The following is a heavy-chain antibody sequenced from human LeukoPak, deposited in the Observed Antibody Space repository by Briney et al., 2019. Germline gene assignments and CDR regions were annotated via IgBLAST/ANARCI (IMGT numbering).Heavy chain of an antibody. CDR3: ARVKVSCALSIFGVVICPRNWFDP. J-gene: IGHJ5*02. CDR1: GGSISSSSYY. D-gene: IGHD3-3*01. Sequence: SETLSLTCTVSGGSISSSSYYWGWIRQPPGKGLEWIGTIYYSGSTYHNPSLKSRVTISVDTSKNQFSLKLSSVTAADTAVYYCARVKVSCALSIFGVVICPRNWFDPWGQGTLVTVSS. V-gene: IGHV4-39*01. CDR2: IYYSGST.